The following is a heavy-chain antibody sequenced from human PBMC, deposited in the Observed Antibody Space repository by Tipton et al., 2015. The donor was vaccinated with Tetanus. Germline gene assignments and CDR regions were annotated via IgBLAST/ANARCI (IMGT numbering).Heavy chain of an antibody. Sequence: TLSLTCTVSGGSISSGDYYWSWIRQPPGKGLEWIGYIYYSGSTYYNPSLKSRVTISIDTSKNQFSLRLSSVTAADTAVYYCSSSPGNQYLAFFDYWGRGTKVTVSS. CDR1: GGSISSGDYY. CDR3: SSSPGNQYLAFFDY. D-gene: IGHD2/OR15-2a*01. J-gene: IGHJ4*02. CDR2: IYYSGST. V-gene: IGHV4-30-4*01.